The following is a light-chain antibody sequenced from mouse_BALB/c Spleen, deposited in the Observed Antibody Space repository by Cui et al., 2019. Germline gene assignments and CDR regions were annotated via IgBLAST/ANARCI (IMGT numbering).Light chain of an antibody. Sequence: DIKMTQSPSSMYASLGERVTITCKASQEINSYLSWIQQKPGKSPKTLIYRANRLVDGVPSRFSGSGSGQDYSLTISSLEYEDMGIYYCLQYDEFPYTFGGGTKLEIK. CDR1: QEINSY. CDR2: RAN. CDR3: LQYDEFPYT. V-gene: IGKV14-111*01. J-gene: IGKJ2*01.